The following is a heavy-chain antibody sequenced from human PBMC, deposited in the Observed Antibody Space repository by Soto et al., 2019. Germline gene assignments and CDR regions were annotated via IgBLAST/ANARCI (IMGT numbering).Heavy chain of an antibody. CDR3: ARIRERPGGPSYYYYGMDV. J-gene: IGHJ6*02. CDR1: GFSLSNARMG. D-gene: IGHD3-10*01. CDR2: IFSNDEK. V-gene: IGHV2-26*01. Sequence: QVTLKESGPVLVKPTETLTLTCTVSGFSLSNARMGVSWIRQPPGKALEWLAHIFSNDEKSYSTSLKSRLTISKDTSKSQVVLTMTNMDPVDTATYYCARIRERPGGPSYYYYGMDVWGQGTTVTVSS.